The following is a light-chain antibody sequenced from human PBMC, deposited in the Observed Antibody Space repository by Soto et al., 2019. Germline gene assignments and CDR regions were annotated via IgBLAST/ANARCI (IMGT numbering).Light chain of an antibody. J-gene: IGKJ5*01. CDR3: QQTHSLQIT. CDR1: QSISSY. Sequence: AIRMTQSPSSLSASVGDRVTITCRASQSISSYLDWYQQKPGKAPKLLIYAASTLQSGVPSRFSGSGYGTDFTLNIRCLQSEDFAIYYCQQTHSLQITFGQGRRLEIK. V-gene: IGKV1-8*01. CDR2: AAS.